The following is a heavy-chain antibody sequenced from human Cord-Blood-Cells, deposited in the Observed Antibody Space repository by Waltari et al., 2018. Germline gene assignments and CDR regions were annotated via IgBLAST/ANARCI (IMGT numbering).Heavy chain of an antibody. V-gene: IGHV4-39*07. D-gene: IGHD1-26*01. CDR1: GGSTRSSSYS. CDR3: ASSSIVGATHAFDI. J-gene: IGHJ3*02. CDR2: IYYSGST. Sequence: QLQLQESGPGLVKPSETLSLTCTVSGGSTRSSSYSWGLLRQPPGKGLEWIGSIYYSGSTYYNPSLKSRVTISVDTSKNQFSLKLSSVTAADTAVYYCASSSIVGATHAFDIWGQGTMVTVSS.